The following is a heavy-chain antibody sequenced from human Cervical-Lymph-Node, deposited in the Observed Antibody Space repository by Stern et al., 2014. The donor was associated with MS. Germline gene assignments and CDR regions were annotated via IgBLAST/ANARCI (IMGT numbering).Heavy chain of an antibody. Sequence: QVQLQESGPGLVKPSETLSLTCTVSGGSTSSSNYYWGWIRQPPGKGLEWIARISHSGRSYSIPSLKSRLTISIDTSKNQSSMKLISVTAADTAVYYCASLNGSGSYPDYWGQGTLVIVSS. CDR3: ASLNGSGSYPDY. D-gene: IGHD3-10*01. CDR2: ISHSGRS. J-gene: IGHJ4*02. CDR1: GGSTSSSNYY. V-gene: IGHV4-39*01.